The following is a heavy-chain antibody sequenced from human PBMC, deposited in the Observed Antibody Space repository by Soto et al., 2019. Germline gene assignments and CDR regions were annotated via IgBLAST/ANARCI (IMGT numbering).Heavy chain of an antibody. Sequence: GGSLRLSCAASGFTFSSYEMNWVRQAPGKGLEWVSYISSSGSTIYYADSVKGRFTISRDNAKNSLYLQINSLRGDDTAIYYCVKSGDNYNALDYWGQGTTVTVSS. D-gene: IGHD1-1*01. CDR2: ISSSGSTI. CDR3: VKSGDNYNALDY. CDR1: GFTFSSYE. V-gene: IGHV3-48*03. J-gene: IGHJ4*02.